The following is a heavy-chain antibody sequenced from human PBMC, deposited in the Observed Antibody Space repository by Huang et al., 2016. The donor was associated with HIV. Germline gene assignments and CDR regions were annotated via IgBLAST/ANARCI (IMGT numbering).Heavy chain of an antibody. J-gene: IGHJ4*02. CDR2: INTGNGNT. CDR3: ARDGSGYYFDY. D-gene: IGHD3-10*01. V-gene: IGHV1-3*04. CDR1: GYTFTRYA. Sequence: QVQLVQSGAEVKKPGASVKVSCKASGYTFTRYAWHWVRQAPGQRLEWMGWINTGNGNTKHSQKFQGRVTITRDTTATTAYMELSSLRSEDTALYYCARDGSGYYFDYWGQGTLVTVSS.